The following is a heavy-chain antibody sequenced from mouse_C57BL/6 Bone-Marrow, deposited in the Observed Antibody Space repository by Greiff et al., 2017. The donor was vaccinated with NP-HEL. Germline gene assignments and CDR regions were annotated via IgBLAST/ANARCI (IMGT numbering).Heavy chain of an antibody. D-gene: IGHD2-10*02. CDR1: GYTFTGYW. V-gene: IGHV1-9*01. CDR3: ARGEYGNYGMGY. CDR2: ILPGSGST. Sequence: QVQLQQSGAELMKPGASVKLSCKATGYTFTGYWIEWVKQRPGHGLEWIGEILPGSGSTNYNEKFKGKATFTADTSSNTAFMQINRLTTDDAAIYYWARGEYGNYGMGYWGQGNSVTVSS. J-gene: IGHJ4*01.